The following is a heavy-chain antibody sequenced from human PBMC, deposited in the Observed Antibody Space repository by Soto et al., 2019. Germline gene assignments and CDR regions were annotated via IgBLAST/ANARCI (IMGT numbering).Heavy chain of an antibody. CDR1: GFTFSNYA. CDR2: LSYDGNNI. J-gene: IGHJ4*02. Sequence: QVQLVESGGGVVQPGRSLRLSCAASGFTFSNYAVHWVRQAPGKGLEWVAVLSYDGNNIHYGDSVKGRFTVSRDNSKNTLFLQMNSLRAEDTALYYCARGPIGDAAMVTNYFDYWGQGTLVTVSS. CDR3: ARGPIGDAAMVTNYFDY. D-gene: IGHD5-18*01. V-gene: IGHV3-30-3*01.